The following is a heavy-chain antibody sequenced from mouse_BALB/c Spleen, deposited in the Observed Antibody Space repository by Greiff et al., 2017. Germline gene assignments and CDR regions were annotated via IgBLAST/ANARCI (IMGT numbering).Heavy chain of an antibody. CDR2: IYPGDGDT. CDR3: AIYYGSTPWFAY. V-gene: IGHV1-82*01. D-gene: IGHD1-1*01. J-gene: IGHJ3*01. CDR1: GYAFSSSW. Sequence: QVQLQQSGPELVKPGASVKISCKASGYAFSSSWMNWVKQRPGQGLEWIGRIYPGDGDTNYNGKFKGKATLTADKSSSTAYMQLSSLTSVDSAVYFCAIYYGSTPWFAYWGQGTLVTVSA.